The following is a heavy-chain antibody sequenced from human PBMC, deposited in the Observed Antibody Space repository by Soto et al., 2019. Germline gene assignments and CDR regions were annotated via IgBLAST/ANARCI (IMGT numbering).Heavy chain of an antibody. CDR3: ATSEGRAGYSFDX. Sequence: SMKVSCKASGVTFNRQDMRWVRQAPGQGLEWMGGIIPMFGTPHYAEKFQDRVTITSEESTGTAYLELSSLTSEDTAVYYCATSEGRAGYSFDXWGPGTLVTVSX. J-gene: IGHJ4*02. V-gene: IGHV1-69*13. D-gene: IGHD5-12*01. CDR2: IIPMFGTP. CDR1: GVTFNRQD.